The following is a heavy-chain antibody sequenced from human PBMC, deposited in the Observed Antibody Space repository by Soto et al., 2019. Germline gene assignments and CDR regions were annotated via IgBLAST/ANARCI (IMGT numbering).Heavy chain of an antibody. CDR3: ARRVTGTTLRYFDY. Sequence: EVQLLESGGGLVQPGGSLRLSCAASGFTFNSYIMSWVRQAPGKGLEWVAAISGSGGTADYADSVKGRFTISRDNSKNTLYLQMNSLRAADTALYYCARRVTGTTLRYFDYWGQGTLVTVSS. D-gene: IGHD1-7*01. V-gene: IGHV3-23*01. J-gene: IGHJ4*02. CDR2: ISGSGGTA. CDR1: GFTFNSYI.